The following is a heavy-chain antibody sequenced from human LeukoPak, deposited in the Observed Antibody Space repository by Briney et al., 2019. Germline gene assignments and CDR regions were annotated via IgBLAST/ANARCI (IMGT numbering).Heavy chain of an antibody. V-gene: IGHV3-33*01. Sequence: PGRSLRLSCAASGLTLSNSMMHWIRQAPGKGLEWVALIRLDGVEKFYSDSVKGRFTIPRDNSKNTLYLEMSNLRAEDTAVYYCARESNWNYAFDYWGQGTLATVSS. CDR3: ARESNWNYAFDY. CDR2: IRLDGVEK. D-gene: IGHD1-7*01. J-gene: IGHJ4*02. CDR1: GLTLSNSM.